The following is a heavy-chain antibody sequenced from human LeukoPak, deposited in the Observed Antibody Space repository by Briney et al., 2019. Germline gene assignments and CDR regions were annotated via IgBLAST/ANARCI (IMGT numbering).Heavy chain of an antibody. Sequence: TGGSLRLSCGASGFTFSSYGMSWVRQAPGKGLEWVSGISGSGGGTYYADSVKGRFTISRDNSKNTLYLQMNSLRVEDTAVYYCAKGPRTVRFGDRHKGIFDYWGQGTLVTVSS. CDR2: ISGSGGGT. V-gene: IGHV3-23*01. J-gene: IGHJ4*02. CDR1: GFTFSSYG. D-gene: IGHD3-10*01. CDR3: AKGPRTVRFGDRHKGIFDY.